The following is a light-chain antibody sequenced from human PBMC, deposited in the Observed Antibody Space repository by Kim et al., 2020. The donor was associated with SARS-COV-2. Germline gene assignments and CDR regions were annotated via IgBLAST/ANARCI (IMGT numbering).Light chain of an antibody. V-gene: IGKV3-15*01. CDR1: QSVSSI. Sequence: VSPGERATLSCRASQSVSSILAWYQQKPGQAPRLLIYGASTRATGIPARFGGSGSGTEFTLTISSLQSEDFAVYYCQQYNNWPPYTFGQGTKLEI. CDR3: QQYNNWPPYT. CDR2: GAS. J-gene: IGKJ2*01.